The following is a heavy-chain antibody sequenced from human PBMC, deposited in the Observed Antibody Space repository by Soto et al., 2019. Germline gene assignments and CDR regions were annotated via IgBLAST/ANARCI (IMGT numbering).Heavy chain of an antibody. Sequence: VQVLESGGGLVQPGESLRLSCAASGFTFINYAMSWVRQAPGKGLEWVSPISGSGGTTYYADSVKGRFTISRDNSKNSLYLQPNSLRAEDTALFYCAKPRGPRWELLGGFDYWVQGIMVTVSS. V-gene: IGHV3-23*01. CDR1: GFTFINYA. CDR3: AKPRGPRWELLGGFDY. CDR2: ISGSGGTT. J-gene: IGHJ4*02. D-gene: IGHD1-26*01.